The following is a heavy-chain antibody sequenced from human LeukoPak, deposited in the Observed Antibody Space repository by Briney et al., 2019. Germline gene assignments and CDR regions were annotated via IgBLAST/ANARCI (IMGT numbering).Heavy chain of an antibody. V-gene: IGHV4-39*07. CDR3: NYGRRLDGYFGC. J-gene: IGHJ4*02. CDR1: GVSISSSSYY. D-gene: IGHD3-10*01. CDR2: IYYSGST. Sequence: PSETLSLTCTVSGVSISSSSYYWGWLRQPPGKGLEWIGSIYYSGSTYYHPSLKSRVTISVDTSKNQFSLKLSSVTAADTAVYYCNYGRRLDGYFGCRGPGTLVTVSS.